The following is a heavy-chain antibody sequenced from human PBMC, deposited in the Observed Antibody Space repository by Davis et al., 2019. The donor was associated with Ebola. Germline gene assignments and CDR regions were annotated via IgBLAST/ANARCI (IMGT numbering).Heavy chain of an antibody. V-gene: IGHV3-30-3*01. J-gene: IGHJ4*02. D-gene: IGHD5-18*01. Sequence: GESLKISCAASGFTFSSYAMHWVRQAPGKGLEWVAVISYDGSNKYYADSVKGRFTISRDNSKNTLYLQMNSLRAEDTAVYYCAGHTAMVYWGQGTLVTVSS. CDR2: ISYDGSNK. CDR1: GFTFSSYA. CDR3: AGHTAMVY.